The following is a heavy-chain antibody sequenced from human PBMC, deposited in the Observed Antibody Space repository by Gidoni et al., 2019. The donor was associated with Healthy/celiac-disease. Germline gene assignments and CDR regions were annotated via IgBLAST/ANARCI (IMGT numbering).Heavy chain of an antibody. CDR2: IKQDGSEK. CDR1: GFTFSSYW. V-gene: IGHV3-7*03. D-gene: IGHD6-13*01. J-gene: IGHJ4*02. CDR3: ARLHRGYSSSPFDY. Sequence: EVQLVESVGGLVQPGGSLRLSCAASGFTFSSYWMSWVRQAPGKGLEWVANIKQDGSEKYYVDSVKGRFTISRDNAKNSLYLQMNSLRAEDTAAYYCARLHRGYSSSPFDYWGQGTLVTVSS.